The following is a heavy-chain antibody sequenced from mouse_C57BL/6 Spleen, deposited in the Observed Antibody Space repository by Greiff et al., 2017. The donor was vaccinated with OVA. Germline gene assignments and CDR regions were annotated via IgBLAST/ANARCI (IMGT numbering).Heavy chain of an antibody. CDR1: GFTFSDYG. CDR3: ARGTGTVDY. J-gene: IGHJ2*01. Sequence: DVKVEESGGGLVKPGGSLKLSCAASGFTFSDYGMHWVRQAPEKGLEWVAYISSGSSTIYYADTVKGRFTISRDNAKNTLFLQMTSLRSEDTAMYYCARGTGTVDYWGQGTTLTVSS. D-gene: IGHD4-1*01. V-gene: IGHV5-17*01. CDR2: ISSGSSTI.